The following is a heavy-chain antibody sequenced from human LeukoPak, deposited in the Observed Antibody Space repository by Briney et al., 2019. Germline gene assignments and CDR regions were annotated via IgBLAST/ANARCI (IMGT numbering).Heavy chain of an antibody. Sequence: SGTLSLTCAVSGGSISSSNWWSWVRQPPGKGLEWIGEIYHSGSTNYNPSLKSRVTISVDKSKNQFSLKLSSVTAADTAVYYCAKGRDVVDWSGYTDAFDIWGQGTMVTVSS. CDR1: GGSISSSNW. J-gene: IGHJ3*02. D-gene: IGHD3-3*01. CDR3: AKGRDVVDWSGYTDAFDI. V-gene: IGHV4-4*02. CDR2: IYHSGST.